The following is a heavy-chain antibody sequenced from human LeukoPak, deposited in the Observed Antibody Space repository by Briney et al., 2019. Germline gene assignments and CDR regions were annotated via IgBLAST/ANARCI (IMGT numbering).Heavy chain of an antibody. J-gene: IGHJ2*01. CDR2: INHSGST. CDR3: ARDPIFPSRYFDL. V-gene: IGHV4-34*01. Sequence: SETLSLTCAVYGGSFSGYYWSWIRQPPGRGLEWIGEINHSGSTNYNPSLKSRVTISVDTSKNQFSLKLSSVTAADTAVYYCARDPIFPSRYFDLWGRGTLVTVSS. D-gene: IGHD3-9*01. CDR1: GGSFSGYY.